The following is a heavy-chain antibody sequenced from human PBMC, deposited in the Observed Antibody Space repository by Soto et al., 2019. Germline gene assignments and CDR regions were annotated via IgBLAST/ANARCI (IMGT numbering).Heavy chain of an antibody. D-gene: IGHD2-21*02. CDR3: ARGAYCGGDCYQPWDAFDI. Sequence: QLQLQESGPGLVKPSETLSLTCTVSGGSISSSSYYWGWIRQPPGKGLEWIGSIYYSGSTYYNPSLKGRAAISVDTSKNQFSLKLRSVTAADTAVYYCARGAYCGGDCYQPWDAFDIWGQGTMVTVSS. CDR1: GGSISSSSYY. V-gene: IGHV4-39*01. J-gene: IGHJ3*02. CDR2: IYYSGST.